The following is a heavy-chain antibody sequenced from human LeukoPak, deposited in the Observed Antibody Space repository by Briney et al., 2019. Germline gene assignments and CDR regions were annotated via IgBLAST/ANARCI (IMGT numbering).Heavy chain of an antibody. V-gene: IGHV1-46*01. CDR2: INPSGGST. J-gene: IGHJ4*02. Sequence: ASVKVSCRASGYTFTSYYMHWVRQAPGQGLEWMGMINPSGGSTSYAQKFQGRVTMTRDTSTSTVYMELSSLRSEDTAVYYCAREKASSSWYRGIDYWGQGTLVTVSS. CDR3: AREKASSSWYRGIDY. CDR1: GYTFTSYY. D-gene: IGHD6-13*01.